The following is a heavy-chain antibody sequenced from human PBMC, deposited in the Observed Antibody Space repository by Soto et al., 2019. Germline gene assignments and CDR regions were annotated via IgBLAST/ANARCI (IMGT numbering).Heavy chain of an antibody. V-gene: IGHV1-69*01. CDR3: ARDSFSGYARQFDY. CDR2: IIPIFGTA. Sequence: QVQLVQSGAEVKKPGSSVKVSCKAAGGTFSSYAISWVRQAPGQGLEWMGGIIPIFGTANYAQKFKGRVTITADESTSTAYMDLSSLRSEDTAVYYCARDSFSGYARQFDYWGQGNLVTVSS. D-gene: IGHD5-12*01. J-gene: IGHJ4*02. CDR1: GGTFSSYA.